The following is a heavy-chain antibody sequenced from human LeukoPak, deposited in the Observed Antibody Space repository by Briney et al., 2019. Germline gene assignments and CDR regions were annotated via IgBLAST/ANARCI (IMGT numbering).Heavy chain of an antibody. Sequence: SETLSLTCAVYGGSFSGYYWSWIRQPPGKGLEWTGEINHSGSTNYNPSLKSRVTISVDTSKNQFSLKLSSVTAADTAVYYCARFLDYYDSSGYLTAYYFDYWGQGTLVTVSS. J-gene: IGHJ4*02. V-gene: IGHV4-34*01. CDR2: INHSGST. D-gene: IGHD3-22*01. CDR1: GGSFSGYY. CDR3: ARFLDYYDSSGYLTAYYFDY.